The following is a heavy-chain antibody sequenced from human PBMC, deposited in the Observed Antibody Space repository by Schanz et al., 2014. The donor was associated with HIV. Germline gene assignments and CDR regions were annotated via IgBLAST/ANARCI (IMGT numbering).Heavy chain of an antibody. Sequence: QLQVVESGGGVVQPGRSLRLSCATSEFTFSSYGMHWVRQAPGKGLEWVAVIWYDGRNKYYADSVKGRFTISRDNSKNTLYLQMNSLRPEDTAVYYCAVTFIVVGSLATNGMDVWGQGTTVTVSS. V-gene: IGHV3-33*01. CDR3: AVTFIVVGSLATNGMDV. CDR2: IWYDGRNK. D-gene: IGHD3-22*01. J-gene: IGHJ6*02. CDR1: EFTFSSYG.